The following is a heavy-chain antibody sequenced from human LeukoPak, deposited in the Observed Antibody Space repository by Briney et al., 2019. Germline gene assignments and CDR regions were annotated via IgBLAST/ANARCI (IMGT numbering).Heavy chain of an antibody. CDR2: IITILGIP. V-gene: IGHV1-69*04. CDR1: GGTFSSYA. D-gene: IGHD3-3*01. J-gene: IGHJ6*02. Sequence: GSAVKVSCKASGGTFSSYAISWVRQAPGQGLEWMGRIITILGIPNYAQKFQGRVTITADKSTSTAYMELSSLRSEDTAVYYCARDGYTIFGVVPPERIHGMDVWGQGTTVTVYS. CDR3: ARDGYTIFGVVPPERIHGMDV.